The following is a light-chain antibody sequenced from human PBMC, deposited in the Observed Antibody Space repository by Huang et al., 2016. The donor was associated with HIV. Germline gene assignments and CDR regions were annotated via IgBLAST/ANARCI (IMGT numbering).Light chain of an antibody. V-gene: IGKV3-15*01. CDR2: NAS. Sequence: EVVMTQSPVTLSVSPGERATLSCRASMSVNNKLAWFQQKPGQAPRLLIPNASIRATGIPDRFSGSGSGTEFTLTISSLQSEDFAVYYCQQYNNWPPWTFGQGTKVEIK. CDR1: MSVNNK. J-gene: IGKJ1*01. CDR3: QQYNNWPPWT.